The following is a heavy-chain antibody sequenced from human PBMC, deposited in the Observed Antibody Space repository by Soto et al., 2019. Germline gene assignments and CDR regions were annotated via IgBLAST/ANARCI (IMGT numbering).Heavy chain of an antibody. V-gene: IGHV3-64*01. J-gene: IGHJ4*02. CDR2: ISSNGGST. Sequence: GGSLRLSCAASGFTFSSYAMHWVRQAPGKGLEYVSAISSNGGSTYYANSVKGRFTISRDNSKNTLYLQMGSLRAEDMAVYYCARDWLPNYYGSGSYFDYWGQGTLVTVSS. CDR1: GFTFSSYA. D-gene: IGHD3-10*01. CDR3: ARDWLPNYYGSGSYFDY.